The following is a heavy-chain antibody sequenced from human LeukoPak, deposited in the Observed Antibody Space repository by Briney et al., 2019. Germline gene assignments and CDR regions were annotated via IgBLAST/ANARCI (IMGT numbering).Heavy chain of an antibody. CDR2: ISYDGSNK. D-gene: IGHD3-16*01. Sequence: GGSLRLSCAASGFTFSSYAMHWVRQAPGKGLEWVAVISYDGSNKYYADSVKGRFTISRDNSKNTLYPQMNSLRAEDTAVYYCARDHDYSLDYWGQGTLVTVSS. CDR3: ARDHDYSLDY. CDR1: GFTFSSYA. V-gene: IGHV3-30*01. J-gene: IGHJ4*02.